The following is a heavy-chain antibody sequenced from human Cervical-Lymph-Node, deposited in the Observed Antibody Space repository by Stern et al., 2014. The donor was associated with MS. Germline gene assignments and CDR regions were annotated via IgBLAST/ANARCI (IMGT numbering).Heavy chain of an antibody. CDR3: ARDTSSPERSDW. V-gene: IGHV3-53*01. CDR2: ITNVGST. Sequence: EMQLVESGGGVIQPGGSLRLSCTASGFTVSRYYMTWVRQAPGKGLEWVSLITNVGSTFYTDSVKGRLAISRDDSKITVYLHMTSLRAEDTAMYYCARDTSSPERSDWWGQGTLVTVSS. D-gene: IGHD1-1*01. J-gene: IGHJ4*02. CDR1: GFTVSRYY.